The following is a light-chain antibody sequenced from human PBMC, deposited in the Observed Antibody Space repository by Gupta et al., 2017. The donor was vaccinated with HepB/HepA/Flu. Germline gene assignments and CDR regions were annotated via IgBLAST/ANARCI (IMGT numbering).Light chain of an antibody. CDR3: QQYYHIPIT. CDR2: WAS. Sequence: DIVMTQSPDSLAVSLGERATINCKSSQNLLYANNKDYLAWYQKKPGQPPKLLISWASTRESGVPDRFSGSGSRTDFTLTISGLQADDVAVYYCQQYYHIPITFGQGTRLEIK. V-gene: IGKV4-1*01. J-gene: IGKJ5*01. CDR1: QNLLYANNKDY.